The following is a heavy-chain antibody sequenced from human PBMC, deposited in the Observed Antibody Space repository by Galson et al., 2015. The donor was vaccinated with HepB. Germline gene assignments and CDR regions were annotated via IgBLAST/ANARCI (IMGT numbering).Heavy chain of an antibody. J-gene: IGHJ3*02. CDR2: IDPSDSYT. D-gene: IGHD6-19*01. CDR1: GYSFTSYW. V-gene: IGHV5-10-1*01. CDR3: ARLRYSSGWYAFVWVPIDI. Sequence: QSGAEVKKPGESLRISCKGSGYSFTSYWISWVRQMPGKGLEWMGRIDPSDSYTNYSPSFQGHVTISADKSISTAYLQWSSLKASDTAMYYCARLRYSSGWYAFVWVPIDIWGQGTMVTVSS.